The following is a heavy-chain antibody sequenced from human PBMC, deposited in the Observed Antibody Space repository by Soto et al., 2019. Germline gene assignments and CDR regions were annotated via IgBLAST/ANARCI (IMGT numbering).Heavy chain of an antibody. CDR3: ARVRIAARTGAYGMDV. J-gene: IGHJ6*02. Sequence: KTSETLSLTCTVSGGSISSYYWSWIRQPAGKGLEWIGRIYTSGSTNYNPSLKSRVTMSVDTSKNQFSLKLSSVTAADTAVYYCARVRIAARTGAYGMDVWGQGTTVTVS. D-gene: IGHD6-6*01. CDR1: GGSISSYY. V-gene: IGHV4-4*07. CDR2: IYTSGST.